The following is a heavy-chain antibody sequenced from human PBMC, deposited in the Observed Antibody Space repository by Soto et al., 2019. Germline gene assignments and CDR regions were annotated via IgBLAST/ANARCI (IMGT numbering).Heavy chain of an antibody. CDR2: ISGSGGST. CDR3: AKEVYCSGGSCYYYYYYMDV. V-gene: IGHV3-23*01. J-gene: IGHJ6*03. CDR1: GFTFSSYA. Sequence: GGSLRLSCAASGFTFSSYAMSWVRQAPGKGLEWVSAISGSGGSTYYADSVKGRFTISRDNSKNTLYLQMNSPRAEDTAVYYCAKEVYCSGGSCYYYYYYMDVWGKGTTVTVSS. D-gene: IGHD2-15*01.